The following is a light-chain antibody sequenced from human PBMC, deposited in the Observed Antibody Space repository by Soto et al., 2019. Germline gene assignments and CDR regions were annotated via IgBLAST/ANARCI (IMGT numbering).Light chain of an antibody. V-gene: IGKV3-20*01. J-gene: IGKJ1*01. CDR2: DAS. CDR1: QTVRNDY. Sequence: EIVLTQSAANLYLYPGERANLXCRASQTVRNDYAAWYQQEPGQAPRLLKYDASTRAHGSPDRFSGSGSATDFTRIISRLEPEDFAVYYGQQYGDSLLTFGQGTKVDIK. CDR3: QQYGDSLLT.